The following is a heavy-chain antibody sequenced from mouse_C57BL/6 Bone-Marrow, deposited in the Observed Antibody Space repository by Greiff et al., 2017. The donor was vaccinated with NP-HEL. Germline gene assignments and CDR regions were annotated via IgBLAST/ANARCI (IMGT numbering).Heavy chain of an antibody. J-gene: IGHJ1*03. D-gene: IGHD1-3*01. CDR1: GFTFSDFY. Sequence: DVKLVESGGGLVQSGRSLRLSCATSGFTFSDFYMEWVRQAPGKGLEWIAASRNKANDYTTEYSASVKGRFIVSRDTSQSILYLQMNALRAEDTAIYYCARDAWGYRYFDVWGTGTTVTVSS. V-gene: IGHV7-1*01. CDR2: SRNKANDYTT. CDR3: ARDAWGYRYFDV.